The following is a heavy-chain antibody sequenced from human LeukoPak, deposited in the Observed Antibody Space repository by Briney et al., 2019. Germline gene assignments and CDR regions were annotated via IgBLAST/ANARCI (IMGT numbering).Heavy chain of an antibody. Sequence: PGGSLRLSCAASGFTFSIYNMNWVRQAPGKGLEWLGYIYYTGSTTHNPSVKSRITISLDTSKKQISLKLRSVTAADTAVYYCARRGSRGEPRPFDYWGQGSLVTVSS. D-gene: IGHD3-10*01. CDR1: GFTFSIYN. CDR3: ARRGSRGEPRPFDY. V-gene: IGHV4-59*01. J-gene: IGHJ4*02. CDR2: IYYTGST.